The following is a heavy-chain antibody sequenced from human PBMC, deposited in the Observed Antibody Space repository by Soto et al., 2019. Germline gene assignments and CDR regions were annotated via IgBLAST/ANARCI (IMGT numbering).Heavy chain of an antibody. V-gene: IGHV3-66*01. Sequence: EVQLVESGGGLVQPGGSLRLSCAASGFTVSSNYMSWVRQAPGKGLEWVSVIYSGGSTYYADSVKGRFTISRDNSKNTLYLQMNSLRAEDTAVYYCASSSSSWPYYYYGMDVCGQGTTVTVSS. CDR1: GFTVSSNY. J-gene: IGHJ6*02. CDR2: IYSGGST. D-gene: IGHD6-13*01. CDR3: ASSSSSWPYYYYGMDV.